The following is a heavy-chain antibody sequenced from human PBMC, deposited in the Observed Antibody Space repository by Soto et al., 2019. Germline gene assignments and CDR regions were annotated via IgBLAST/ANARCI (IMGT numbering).Heavy chain of an antibody. CDR1: GYSIYGYW. CDR2: IYPDNSQT. V-gene: IGHV5-51*01. Sequence: VESLKISCKASGYSIYGYWIGCVRKMPGKGLEWMGIIYPDNSQTRYSPSLQGQVTMSADKSISTVYLQWSSLKASDSAMYYCARFGGASLSYKWFDLWGQGTLVSVSS. D-gene: IGHD3-16*01. J-gene: IGHJ5*02. CDR3: ARFGGASLSYKWFDL.